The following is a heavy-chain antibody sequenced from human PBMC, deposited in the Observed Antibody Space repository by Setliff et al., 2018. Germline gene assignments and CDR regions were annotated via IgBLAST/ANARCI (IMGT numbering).Heavy chain of an antibody. D-gene: IGHD6-19*01. CDR2: IGAYNGNT. Sequence: ASVKVSCKASGYTFTNYGVTWVRQAPGQGLEWMGWIGAYNGNTYNAHKFQGRVTMTSDTSTSTAYMGLRSLRSNDTAVYYCARVTIAVAGYFDFWGQGTLVTVS. V-gene: IGHV1-18*01. J-gene: IGHJ4*02. CDR3: ARVTIAVAGYFDF. CDR1: GYTFTNYG.